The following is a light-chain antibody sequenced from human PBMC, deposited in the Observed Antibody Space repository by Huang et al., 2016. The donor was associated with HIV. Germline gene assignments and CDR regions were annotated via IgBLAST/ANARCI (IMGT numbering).Light chain of an antibody. J-gene: IGKJ1*01. CDR1: QSVLYSSKSKNY. V-gene: IGKV4-1*01. Sequence: DIVMTQSPDSLAVSLGERATINCKSSQSVLYSSKSKNYLAWYHQKPGQHPKLLMYWASTRESGFPDRFSGSGSGTDFTHTISSLQAEDVAVYYCHQYYSTLRTFGQGTKVEIK. CDR3: HQYYSTLRT. CDR2: WAS.